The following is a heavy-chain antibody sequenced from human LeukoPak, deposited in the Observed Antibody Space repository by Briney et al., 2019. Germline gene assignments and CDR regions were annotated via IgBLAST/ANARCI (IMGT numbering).Heavy chain of an antibody. CDR2: ISGSGGST. CDR3: AKLFRSWYYFDY. V-gene: IGHV3-23*01. J-gene: IGHJ4*02. D-gene: IGHD6-13*01. Sequence: ETLSLTCNVSGGSISSNTYFWGWIRRPPGKGLEWVSAISGSGGSTYYADSVKGRFTISRDNSKNTLYLRMNSLRAEDTAVYYCAKLFRSWYYFDYWGQGTLVTVSS. CDR1: GGSISSNTYF.